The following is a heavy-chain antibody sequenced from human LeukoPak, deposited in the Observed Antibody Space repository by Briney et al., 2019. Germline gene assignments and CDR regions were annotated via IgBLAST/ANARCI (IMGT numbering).Heavy chain of an antibody. CDR3: AKDQYYYDSSGYNHLDY. J-gene: IGHJ4*02. CDR2: ISYDGSNE. Sequence: GGSLRLSCAASGFTFSSYGMHWVRQAPGKGLEWVAVISYDGSNEYYADSVKGRFTISRDNSKNTLYLQMNSLRAEDTAVYYCAKDQYYYDSSGYNHLDYWGQGTLVTVSS. CDR1: GFTFSSYG. D-gene: IGHD3-22*01. V-gene: IGHV3-30*18.